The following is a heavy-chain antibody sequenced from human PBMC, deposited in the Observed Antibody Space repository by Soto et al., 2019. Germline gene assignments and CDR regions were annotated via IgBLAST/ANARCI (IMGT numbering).Heavy chain of an antibody. V-gene: IGHV4-31*01. Sequence: QVQLQESGPGLVKPSQTLSLTCTVSGVSISSGDYYWSCIRQHPGKGLECIGYIYCSGSTYYNPHPQSQVSIPVDTSKDQFSLKLSSVTAADTAVYYCARWWSGSRQRFDPWGQGTLVTVS. CDR2: IYCSGST. J-gene: IGHJ5*02. CDR3: ARWWSGSRQRFDP. D-gene: IGHD3-3*01. CDR1: GVSISSGDYY.